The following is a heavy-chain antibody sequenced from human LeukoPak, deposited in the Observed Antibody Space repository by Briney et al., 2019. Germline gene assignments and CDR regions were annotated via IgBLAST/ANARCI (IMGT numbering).Heavy chain of an antibody. D-gene: IGHD4-23*01. CDR2: ISASGGST. J-gene: IGHJ4*02. V-gene: IGHV3-23*01. CDR3: AKRSDYGGNWNYLDY. Sequence: GGSLRLSCAASGFTFSSYGMSWVRQAPGKGLEWVSAISASGGSTYYADSVKGRFTISRDNSKNTPYLQMNSLTAEDTAIYYCAKRSDYGGNWNYLDYWGQGTPVTVSS. CDR1: GFTFSSYG.